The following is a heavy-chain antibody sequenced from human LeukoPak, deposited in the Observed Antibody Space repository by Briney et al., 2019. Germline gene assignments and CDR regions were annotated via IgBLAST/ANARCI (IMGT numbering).Heavy chain of an antibody. D-gene: IGHD6-13*01. V-gene: IGHV3-7*01. J-gene: IGHJ4*02. CDR3: AKLGYNSWDFDY. CDR1: GFTFGDYV. Sequence: GGSLRLSCTASGFTFGDYVMSWVRQAPGKGLEWVATINQDVSQIKYVDSVKGRFTISRDNAKNSLYLQMNSLRAEDTAVYYCAKLGYNSWDFDYWGQGTVVTVSS. CDR2: INQDVSQI.